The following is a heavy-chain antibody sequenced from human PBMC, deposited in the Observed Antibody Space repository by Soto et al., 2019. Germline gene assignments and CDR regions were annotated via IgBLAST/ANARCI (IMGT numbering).Heavy chain of an antibody. CDR3: ARDSIVVVVAATGAFDI. CDR1: GYTFTSYG. J-gene: IGHJ3*02. Sequence: QVQLVQSGAEVKKPGASVKVSCKASGYTFTSYGISWVRQAPGQGLEWMGWISAYNGNTNYAQKLQGRVTMTTDTSTSTDYMELRSLRSDDTAVYYCARDSIVVVVAATGAFDIWGQGTMVTVSS. D-gene: IGHD2-15*01. CDR2: ISAYNGNT. V-gene: IGHV1-18*01.